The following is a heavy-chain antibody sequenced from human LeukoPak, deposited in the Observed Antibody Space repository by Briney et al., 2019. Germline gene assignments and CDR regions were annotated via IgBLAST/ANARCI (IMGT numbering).Heavy chain of an antibody. CDR2: IYTSGSI. CDR1: GGSISTYY. V-gene: IGHV4-4*07. D-gene: IGHD1-26*01. J-gene: IGHJ5*02. CDR3: ARVTVGATSNWFDP. Sequence: SETLSLTCTVSGGSISTYYWSWVRQPAGKGLEWIGRIYTSGSINYNPSLKSRVTMSVDTSKNQFSLKLSSVTAADTAVYYCARVTVGATSNWFDPWGQGTLVTVSS.